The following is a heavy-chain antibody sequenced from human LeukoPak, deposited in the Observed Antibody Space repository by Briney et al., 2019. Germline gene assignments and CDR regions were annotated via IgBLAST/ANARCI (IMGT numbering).Heavy chain of an antibody. J-gene: IGHJ4*02. V-gene: IGHV3-73*01. CDR2: IRSKANSYAT. Sequence: GGSLRLSCAASGFTFSGFDMHWVRQASGKGLEWVGRIRSKANSYATAYAASVKGRFTVSRDDSKNTAYLQMNSLKTEDTAVYYCTRSQLGIVGAPTSYDYWGQGTLVTVSS. CDR1: GFTFSGFD. CDR3: TRSQLGIVGAPTSYDY. D-gene: IGHD1-26*01.